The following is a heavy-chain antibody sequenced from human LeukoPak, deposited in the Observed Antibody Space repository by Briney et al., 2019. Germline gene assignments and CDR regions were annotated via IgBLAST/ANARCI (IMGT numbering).Heavy chain of an antibody. CDR2: ISAYSGNT. V-gene: IGHV1-18*01. CDR3: ARHFSSGSDNWFNP. Sequence: ASVKVSCKASGYTFTSYGISWVRQAPGQGLEWMGWISAYSGNTNYAQKLQGRVTMTTDTSTSTAYMELRSLRSDDTAVYYCARHFSSGSDNWFNPWGQGTLVTVSS. D-gene: IGHD6-19*01. J-gene: IGHJ5*02. CDR1: GYTFTSYG.